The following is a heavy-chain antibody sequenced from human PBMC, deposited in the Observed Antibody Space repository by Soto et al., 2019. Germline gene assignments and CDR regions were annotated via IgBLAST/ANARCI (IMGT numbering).Heavy chain of an antibody. CDR1: GFTFSSYA. D-gene: IGHD1-7*01. CDR2: ISGSGGST. CDR3: AKGEYNWNWDYYYYYMDV. V-gene: IGHV3-23*01. Sequence: GGSLRLSCAASGFTFSSYAMSWVRQAPGKGLEWVSAISGSGGSTYYADSVKGRFTISRDNSKNTLYLQMNSLRAEDTAVYYCAKGEYNWNWDYYYYYMDVWGKGTTVTVSS. J-gene: IGHJ6*03.